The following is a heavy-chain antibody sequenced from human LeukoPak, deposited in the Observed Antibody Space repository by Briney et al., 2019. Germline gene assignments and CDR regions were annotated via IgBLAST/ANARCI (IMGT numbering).Heavy chain of an antibody. Sequence: SETLSLTCTVSDYSISSGYYWGWIRQPPGKGLEWTGSIFQSGHTYYSPSLKSRVTISVDTSNNRFSLSLSAVTAADTAVYYCAKDRSIGTYYTFDRWGQGTLVTVSS. V-gene: IGHV4-38-2*02. D-gene: IGHD1-26*01. CDR3: AKDRSIGTYYTFDR. CDR1: DYSISSGYY. CDR2: IFQSGHT. J-gene: IGHJ4*02.